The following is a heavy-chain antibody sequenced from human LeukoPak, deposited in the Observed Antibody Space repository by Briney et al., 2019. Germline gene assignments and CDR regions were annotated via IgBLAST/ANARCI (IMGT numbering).Heavy chain of an antibody. CDR1: GFTFSSYA. Sequence: RSGGSLRLSCAASGFTFSSYAMHWVRQAPGKGLGWVAVIWYDGSNKYYADSVKGRFTISRDNSKNTLYLQMNSLRAEDTAVYYCARDITAHWAFDIWGQGTMVTVSS. V-gene: IGHV3-33*08. J-gene: IGHJ3*02. CDR2: IWYDGSNK. CDR3: ARDITAHWAFDI. D-gene: IGHD1-14*01.